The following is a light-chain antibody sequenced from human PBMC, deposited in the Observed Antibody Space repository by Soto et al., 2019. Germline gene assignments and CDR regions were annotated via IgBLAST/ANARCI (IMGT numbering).Light chain of an antibody. CDR1: QSVSSD. V-gene: IGKV3-15*01. Sequence: EILMTRSPATLSVSSGERATLSCRASQSVSSDLAWYQHHPGQAPRLLIYGASTRVTGTPPRFSGSGSGTEFTLTITSLQAEDFAVYYCQHYHGWPFTFGQGTKLEMK. J-gene: IGKJ2*01. CDR3: QHYHGWPFT. CDR2: GAS.